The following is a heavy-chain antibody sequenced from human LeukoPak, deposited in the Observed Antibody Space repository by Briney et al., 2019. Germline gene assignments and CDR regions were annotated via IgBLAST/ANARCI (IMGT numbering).Heavy chain of an antibody. J-gene: IGHJ3*02. CDR1: GFTFSSYE. CDR3: TRDSSGQWLVRAAFDI. D-gene: IGHD6-19*01. CDR2: ISSSGSTI. Sequence: GGSLRLSCAASGFTFSSYEMNWVRQAPGKGLEWVSYISSSGSTIYYADSVKGRFTISRDNAKNSLYLQMNSLRAEDTAVYYCTRDSSGQWLVRAAFDIWGQGTMVTVSS. V-gene: IGHV3-48*03.